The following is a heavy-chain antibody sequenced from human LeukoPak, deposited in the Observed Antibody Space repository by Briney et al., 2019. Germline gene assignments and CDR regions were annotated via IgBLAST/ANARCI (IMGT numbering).Heavy chain of an antibody. V-gene: IGHV4-30-4*01. D-gene: IGHD1-26*01. CDR2: IYYSGTT. J-gene: IGHJ4*02. CDR3: ARGYSGSYGRFDY. CDR1: GDSISSGDNY. Sequence: PSETLSLTCTVSGDSISSGDNYWSWIRQPPGKGLEWIGYIYYSGTTYYNPSLKSRLTISVDTSKNQFSLKLSSVTAADTAVYYCARGYSGSYGRFDYWGQGTLATVSS.